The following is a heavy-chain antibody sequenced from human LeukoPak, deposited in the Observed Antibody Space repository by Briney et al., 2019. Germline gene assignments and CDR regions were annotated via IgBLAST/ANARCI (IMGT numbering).Heavy chain of an antibody. V-gene: IGHV4-34*01. CDR3: ARGPGVLDAFDI. Sequence: SETLSLTCAVYGGSFSGYYWSWIRQPPGKGLEWIGEINHSGSTNYNPSLKSRVTISVDTSKNQFSLKLSSVTAADTAVYYCARGPGVLDAFDIWGQGTMVTVSS. CDR2: INHSGST. D-gene: IGHD3-10*01. CDR1: GGSFSGYY. J-gene: IGHJ3*02.